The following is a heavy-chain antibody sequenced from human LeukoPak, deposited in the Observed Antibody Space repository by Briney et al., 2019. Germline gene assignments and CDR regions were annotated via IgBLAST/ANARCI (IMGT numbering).Heavy chain of an antibody. D-gene: IGHD4-17*01. V-gene: IGHV1-18*01. Sequence: ASVKVSCKASGYTFSGYGFSWVRQALGQGLEWMGWISAYSGNTKYAQKYQARVTLTTDTSTSTAYMELRSLRSDDTAVYYCARGGGSYGDYSLWLGYWGQGTLVTVSS. J-gene: IGHJ4*02. CDR3: ARGGGSYGDYSLWLGY. CDR2: ISAYSGNT. CDR1: GYTFSGYG.